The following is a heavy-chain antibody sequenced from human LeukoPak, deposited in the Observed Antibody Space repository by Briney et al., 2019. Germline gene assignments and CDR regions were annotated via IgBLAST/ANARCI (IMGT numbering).Heavy chain of an antibody. V-gene: IGHV3-7*02. D-gene: IGHD2-15*01. CDR2: IKHDGSET. Sequence: PGGSLRLSCAVSGFTFSSYWMSWVRQAPGKGLEWVANIKHDGSETYYLDSLKGRFTISRDNAKNSLYLQMNSLRAEDTAVYYCARGYWSGPWGQGTLVTVSS. CDR1: GFTFSSYW. J-gene: IGHJ5*02. CDR3: ARGYWSGP.